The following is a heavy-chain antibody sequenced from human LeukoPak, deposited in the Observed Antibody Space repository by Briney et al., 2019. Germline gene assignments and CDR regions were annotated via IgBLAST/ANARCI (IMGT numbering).Heavy chain of an antibody. CDR1: GFTFSSYW. CDR3: ARVQYSSSWDDAFDI. D-gene: IGHD6-13*01. Sequence: GGSLRLSCAASGFTFSSYWMSWVRQAPGKGLEWVANIKQDGSEKYYVDSVKGRFTISRDNAKNSLYLQMNSLRAEDTAVYYCARVQYSSSWDDAFDIWGQGTMVTVSS. J-gene: IGHJ3*02. V-gene: IGHV3-7*01. CDR2: IKQDGSEK.